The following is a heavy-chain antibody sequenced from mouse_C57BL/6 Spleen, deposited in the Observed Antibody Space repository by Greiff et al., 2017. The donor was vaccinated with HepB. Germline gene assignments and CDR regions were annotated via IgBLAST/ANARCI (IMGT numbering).Heavy chain of an antibody. J-gene: IGHJ2*01. CDR3: ARDGGNYFDY. CDR2: IYPGSGNT. V-gene: IGHV1-66*01. CDR1: GYSFTSYY. Sequence: QVQLQQSGPELVKPGASVKISCKASGYSFTSYYIHWVKQRPGQGLEWIGWIYPGSGNTKYNEKFKGKATLTADTSSSTAYMQLSSLTSEDSAVYYCARDGGNYFDYWGQGTTLTVSS.